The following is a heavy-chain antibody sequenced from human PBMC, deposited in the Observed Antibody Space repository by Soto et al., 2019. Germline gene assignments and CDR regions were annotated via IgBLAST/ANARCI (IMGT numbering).Heavy chain of an antibody. CDR1: GFSLSSIGVG. CDR2: LYWDDDK. J-gene: IGHJ3*01. CDR3: AHTIVVVPTAHDAFDV. D-gene: IGHD2-2*01. Sequence: QITLKESGPTLVKPTQTLTLTCTFSGFSLSSIGVGVGWIRQRPGKALEWLGILYWDDDKHYSPSLKSRISIAKDTSKDQVVLTLTNMDPVDTATYYCAHTIVVVPTAHDAFDVWGQGTMVTVSS. V-gene: IGHV2-5*02.